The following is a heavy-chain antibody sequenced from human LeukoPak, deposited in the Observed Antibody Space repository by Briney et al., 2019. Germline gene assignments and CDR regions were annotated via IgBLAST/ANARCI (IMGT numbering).Heavy chain of an antibody. CDR2: INPNSGGT. D-gene: IGHD3-22*01. Sequence: ASVKVSCTASGYTFTGYYMHWVRQAPGQGLEWMGRINPNSGGTNYAQKFQGRVTMTRDTSISTAYMELSRLRSDDTAVYYCARVRPHYYDSSGSRGDYWGQGTLVTVSS. CDR1: GYTFTGYY. CDR3: ARVRPHYYDSSGSRGDY. V-gene: IGHV1-2*06. J-gene: IGHJ4*02.